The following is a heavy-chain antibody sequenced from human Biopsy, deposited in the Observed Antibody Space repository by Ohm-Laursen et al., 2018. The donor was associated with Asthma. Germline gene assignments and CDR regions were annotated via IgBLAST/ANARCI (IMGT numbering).Heavy chain of an antibody. CDR2: ISYTGST. J-gene: IGHJ4*02. D-gene: IGHD1-26*01. V-gene: IGHV4-39*01. CDR1: ADSISSNNFY. CDR3: ARHSGNYYAQLNY. Sequence: SDTLSLTCPVSADSISSNNFYWGWIRQPPGKGLEWIATISYTGSTYYNPSLKSRVTISVDTSKKQFSLKLSSVTAADTAVYYCARHSGNYYAQLNYWGQGTLVTVSS.